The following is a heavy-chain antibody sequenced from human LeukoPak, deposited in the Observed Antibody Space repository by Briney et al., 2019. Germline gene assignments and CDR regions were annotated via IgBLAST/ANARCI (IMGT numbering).Heavy chain of an antibody. Sequence: PGRSLRLSCAASGFTFSTYAMHWVRQAPGKGLDWVAVISYDGSNTYYADSVKGRFTISRDNSKSTLYLQMNSLSDEDTAVYYCARDHYDSSGYRLDYWGQGTVVTVSS. CDR1: GFTFSTYA. CDR2: ISYDGSNT. D-gene: IGHD3-22*01. CDR3: ARDHYDSSGYRLDY. V-gene: IGHV3-30-3*01. J-gene: IGHJ4*02.